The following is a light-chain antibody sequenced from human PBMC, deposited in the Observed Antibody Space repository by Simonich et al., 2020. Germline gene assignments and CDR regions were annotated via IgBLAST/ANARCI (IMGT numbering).Light chain of an antibody. V-gene: IGLV2-11*01. CDR2: DVS. J-gene: IGLJ2*01. Sequence: QSALTQPRSVSGSPGQSVTISCTGTSRDVGGYNYVSWYPQHPGKAPKIMIYDVSRRPSGVPDRFSGSKSGNTASLTISGLQAEDEADYYCCSYAGSSTVVFGGGTKLTVL. CDR1: SRDVGGYNY. CDR3: CSYAGSSTVV.